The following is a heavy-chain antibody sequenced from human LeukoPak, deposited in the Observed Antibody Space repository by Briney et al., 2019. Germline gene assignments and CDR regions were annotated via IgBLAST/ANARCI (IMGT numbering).Heavy chain of an antibody. V-gene: IGHV3-23*01. CDR1: GFTFSNYG. J-gene: IGHJ4*02. Sequence: GGSLRLSCAASGFTFSNYGMSWVRQAPGKGLEWISFISSSGGGTYYADSVKGRFTLSRDNSKNTLYLQMNSLRAEDTAVYYCAVTRGSSWYFDYWGQGTLDTVSS. CDR3: AVTRGSSWYFDY. D-gene: IGHD6-13*01. CDR2: ISSSGGGT.